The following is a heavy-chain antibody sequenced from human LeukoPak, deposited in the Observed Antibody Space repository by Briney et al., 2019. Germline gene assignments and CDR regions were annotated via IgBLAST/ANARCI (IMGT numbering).Heavy chain of an antibody. CDR3: AREKYSSPGSDY. D-gene: IGHD6-6*01. Sequence: GASVEVSCKASGYTFTSYDINWVRQATGQGLEWMGWMNPNSGNTGYAQKFQGRVTMTRNTSISTAYMELSSLRSEDTAVYYCAREKYSSPGSDYWGQGTLVTVSS. V-gene: IGHV1-8*01. J-gene: IGHJ4*02. CDR2: MNPNSGNT. CDR1: GYTFTSYD.